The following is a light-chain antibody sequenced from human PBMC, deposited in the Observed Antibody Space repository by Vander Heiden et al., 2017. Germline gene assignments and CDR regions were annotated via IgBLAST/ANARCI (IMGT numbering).Light chain of an antibody. J-gene: IGKJ2*01. CDR2: DAS. CDR3: QQHNSYSPGT. Sequence: DIQMTQSPSTLSASVGDRVTITCRASQSISSSLAWYQQKPGKAPKLLIYDASSLESGVPSRFSGSGCGTEFTLTISSRQPDDFAAYYCQQHNSYSPGTFGQGTKLEIK. V-gene: IGKV1-5*01. CDR1: QSISSS.